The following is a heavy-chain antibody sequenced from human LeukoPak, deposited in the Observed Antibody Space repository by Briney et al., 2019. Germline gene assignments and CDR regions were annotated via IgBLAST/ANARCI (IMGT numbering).Heavy chain of an antibody. Sequence: SETLSLTCTVSGGSISSYYWSWIRQPAGKGLEWIGRIYSSGSTNYNPSLKSRVTMSVDTSKNQFSLKLTSVTAADTAVYYCARVPLGLGRGPDYYYGMDVWGQGTTVSVSS. D-gene: IGHD7-27*01. CDR1: GGSISSYY. CDR3: ARVPLGLGRGPDYYYGMDV. V-gene: IGHV4-4*07. CDR2: IYSSGST. J-gene: IGHJ6*02.